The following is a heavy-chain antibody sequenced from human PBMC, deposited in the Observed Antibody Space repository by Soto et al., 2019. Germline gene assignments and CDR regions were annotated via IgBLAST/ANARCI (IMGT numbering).Heavy chain of an antibody. CDR2: IYYSGST. CDR3: ARARRGYSYGSYGMDV. V-gene: IGHV4-61*01. CDR1: GGSVSSGSYY. J-gene: IGHJ6*02. D-gene: IGHD5-18*01. Sequence: PSETLSLTCTVSGGSVSSGSYYWSWIRQPPGKGLGWIGYIYYSGSTNYNPSLKSRVTISVDTSKNQFSLKLSSVTAADTAVYYCARARRGYSYGSYGMDVWGQGTTVTVSS.